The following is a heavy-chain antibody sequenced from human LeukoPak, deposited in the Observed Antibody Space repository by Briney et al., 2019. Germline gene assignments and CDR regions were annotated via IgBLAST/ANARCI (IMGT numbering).Heavy chain of an antibody. J-gene: IGHJ4*02. D-gene: IGHD1-26*01. V-gene: IGHV3-21*01. CDR3: ASWGWEPWTDKSYPDY. CDR2: ISSSSSYI. Sequence: PGGSLRLSCAASGFTFSSYSMNWVRQAPGKGLEWVSSISSSSSYIYYADSVKGRFTISRDNAKNSLYLQMNSLRAEDTAVYYCASWGWEPWTDKSYPDYWGQGTLVTVSS. CDR1: GFTFSSYS.